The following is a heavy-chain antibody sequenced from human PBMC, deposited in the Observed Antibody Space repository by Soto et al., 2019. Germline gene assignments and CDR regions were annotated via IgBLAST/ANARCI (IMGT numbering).Heavy chain of an antibody. J-gene: IGHJ5*02. V-gene: IGHV3-23*01. CDR2: ISSSGGST. Sequence: EVQLLESGGGLVQPGGSLRLSCAASGFTFSSYAMSWVRQAPGKGLEWVSAISSSGGSTYYADSVKGRFTISRDNSKNTLYLQMNSLRAEDTAVYYCANSNLGYCSGGSCYNNWFDPWGQGTLVTVSS. D-gene: IGHD2-15*01. CDR3: ANSNLGYCSGGSCYNNWFDP. CDR1: GFTFSSYA.